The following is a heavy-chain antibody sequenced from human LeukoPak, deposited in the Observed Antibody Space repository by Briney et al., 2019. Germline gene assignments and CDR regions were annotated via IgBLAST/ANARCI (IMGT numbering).Heavy chain of an antibody. J-gene: IGHJ6*03. Sequence: ASVKVSCKAYAYIFTDYYMHWVRQAPGQGLEWVGWINFDTGGTNFAQKFQGRVALTGDTSIRTAYMELSSLTSDDTAVYYCARGHAGGTHRNYYMDVWGKGTTVTVSS. D-gene: IGHD2-8*02. V-gene: IGHV1-2*02. CDR3: ARGHAGGTHRNYYMDV. CDR2: INFDTGGT. CDR1: AYIFTDYY.